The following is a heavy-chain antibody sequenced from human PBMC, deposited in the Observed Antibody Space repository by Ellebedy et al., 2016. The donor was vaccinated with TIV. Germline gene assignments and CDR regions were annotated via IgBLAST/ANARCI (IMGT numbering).Heavy chain of an antibody. V-gene: IGHV1-69*13. CDR2: IIPIFGTA. D-gene: IGHD3-10*01. J-gene: IGHJ6*02. CDR1: GGTFSSYA. CDR3: ARDPYGSGSKDV. Sequence: ASVKVSCKASGGTFSSYAISWVRQAPGQGLEWMGGIIPIFGTANYAQKFQGRVTITADESTSTAYMELSSLRSEDTAVYYCARDPYGSGSKDVWGQGTTVTVSS.